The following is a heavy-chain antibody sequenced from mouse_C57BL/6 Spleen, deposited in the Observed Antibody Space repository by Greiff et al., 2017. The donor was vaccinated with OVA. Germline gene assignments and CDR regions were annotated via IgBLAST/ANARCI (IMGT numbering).Heavy chain of an antibody. CDR3: ARGSNYADYFDY. CDR2: INPSSGYT. CDR1: GYTFTSYT. V-gene: IGHV1-4*01. Sequence: QVQLQQSGAELARPGASVKMSCKASGYTFTSYTMHWVKQRPGQGLEWIGYINPSSGYTKYNQKFKDKATLTADKSSSTAYMQLSSLTSEDSAVYYCARGSNYADYFDYWGQGTTLTVSS. D-gene: IGHD2-5*01. J-gene: IGHJ2*01.